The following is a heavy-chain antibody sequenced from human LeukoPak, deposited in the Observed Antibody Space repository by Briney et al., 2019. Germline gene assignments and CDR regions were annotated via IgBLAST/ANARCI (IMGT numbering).Heavy chain of an antibody. CDR3: ARGDYSSNWFFDY. J-gene: IGHJ4*02. D-gene: IGHD6-13*01. CDR2: ISSSSSTI. Sequence: GGSLRLSCAASGFTFSSYSMNWVRQAPGKGLEWVSYISSSSSTIYYADSVKGRFTISRDNAKNSLYLQMNSLRAEDTAVYYCARGDYSSNWFFDYWGQGTLVTVSS. CDR1: GFTFSSYS. V-gene: IGHV3-48*04.